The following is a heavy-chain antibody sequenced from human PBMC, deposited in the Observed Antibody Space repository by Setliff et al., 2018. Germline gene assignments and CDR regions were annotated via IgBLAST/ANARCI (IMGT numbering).Heavy chain of an antibody. D-gene: IGHD4-17*01. CDR1: GGSISSYS. V-gene: IGHV4-59*01. Sequence: PSETLSLTCSVSGGSISSYSWGWIRQPPGKGLEWIGFFYYDGRTNYNPSLKSRVTISEDTSKNQFSLKVTSVTAADTAMYYCAREVLSTVVAWDYWGQGTLVTVSS. CDR3: AREVLSTVVAWDY. J-gene: IGHJ4*02. CDR2: FYYDGRT.